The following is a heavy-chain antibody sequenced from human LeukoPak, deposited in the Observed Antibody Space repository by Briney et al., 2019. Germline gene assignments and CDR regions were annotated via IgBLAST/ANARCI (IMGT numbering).Heavy chain of an antibody. V-gene: IGHV1-18*01. CDR2: ISAYNGNT. J-gene: IGHJ5*02. CDR1: GYTFTSYG. D-gene: IGHD3-3*01. CDR3: ARANPNHYDFWSGYYTSWFDR. Sequence: AAPVTVSCKASGYTFTSYGISWVRQAPGQGLEWMGWISAYNGNTNYAQKLQGRVTMTTDTSTSTAYMELRSLRSDDTAVYYCARANPNHYDFWSGYYTSWFDRWGQGTLVTVSS.